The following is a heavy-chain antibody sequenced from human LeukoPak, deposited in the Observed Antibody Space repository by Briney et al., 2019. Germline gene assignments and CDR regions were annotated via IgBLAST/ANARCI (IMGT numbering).Heavy chain of an antibody. V-gene: IGHV4-31*03. J-gene: IGHJ4*01. CDR2: MYYSGRT. D-gene: IGHD3-3*01. Sequence: SETLSLTCSVSGASISSGDFYWGWIRQHPGKGLEWIGYMYYSGRTYYNPSLQSRVTIELDTSKNQFSLKLNSVTAADTAVYYCATGSNDLWSGYYNFDYWGQGTLVTVSS. CDR3: ATGSNDLWSGYYNFDY. CDR1: GASISSGDFY.